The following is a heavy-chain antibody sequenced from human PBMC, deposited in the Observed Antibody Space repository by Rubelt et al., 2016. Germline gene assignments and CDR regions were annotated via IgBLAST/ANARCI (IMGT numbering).Heavy chain of an antibody. D-gene: IGHD1-1*01. CDR3: ARVPNWNDLIDY. V-gene: IGHV1-2*06. CDR1: GYTFTEYY. J-gene: IGHJ4*02. CDR2: ISPHSGAT. Sequence: QVQLVQSGAEVKSPGASVKVSCKASGYTFTEYYIHWVRQVPGHGLEWMGRISPHSGATKYAENFPGRLHRTRATSITTAYMDLTSLSYEDTAVYYCARVPNWNDLIDYWGQGTLVTVSS.